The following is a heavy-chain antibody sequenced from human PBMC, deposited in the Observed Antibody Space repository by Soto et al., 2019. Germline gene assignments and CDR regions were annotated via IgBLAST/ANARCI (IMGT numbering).Heavy chain of an antibody. J-gene: IGHJ6*02. CDR1: GFTFSSHW. D-gene: IGHD5-12*01. CDR2: VKYDGRTT. Sequence: EVQVVESGGGLVQPGGSLRLSCIASGFTFSSHWMHWVRQAPGKGLVWVSRVKYDGRTTNYADSVKGRFTISRDNAKNTVYLQMNRLRAEDTGVYYCARGLRKYYGVDVWGQGTTVTVSS. V-gene: IGHV3-74*01. CDR3: ARGLRKYYGVDV.